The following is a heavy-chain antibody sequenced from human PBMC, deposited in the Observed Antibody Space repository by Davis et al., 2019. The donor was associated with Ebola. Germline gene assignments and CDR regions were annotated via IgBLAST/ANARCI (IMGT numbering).Heavy chain of an antibody. CDR1: GGSFSGYY. Sequence: SETLSLTCAVYGGSFSGYYWSWIRQLPGKGLEWSGEINHSGSTNYNPSLKSRVTISVDTSKNQFSLKLSSVTAADTAVYYCARGRFRRLDYWGQGTLVTVSS. J-gene: IGHJ4*02. D-gene: IGHD3-10*01. V-gene: IGHV4-34*01. CDR2: INHSGST. CDR3: ARGRFRRLDY.